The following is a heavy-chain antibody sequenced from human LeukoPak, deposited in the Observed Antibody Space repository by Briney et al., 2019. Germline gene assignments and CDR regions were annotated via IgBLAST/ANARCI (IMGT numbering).Heavy chain of an antibody. CDR2: INPNSGGT. J-gene: IGHJ4*02. CDR3: ARVPAVVGLYTFDY. Sequence: ASVKVSCKASGYTFTGYYMHWVRQAPGQGLEWMGWINPNSGGTNYAQKFQGRVTMTRDTSISTAYMELSRLRSDDTAVYYCARVPAVVGLYTFDYWGQETLVTVSS. V-gene: IGHV1-2*02. D-gene: IGHD6-19*01. CDR1: GYTFTGYY.